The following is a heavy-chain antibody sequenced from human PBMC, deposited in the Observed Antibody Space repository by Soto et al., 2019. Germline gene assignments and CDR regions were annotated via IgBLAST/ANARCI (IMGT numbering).Heavy chain of an antibody. J-gene: IGHJ4*02. CDR2: TYYRSNWFY. V-gene: IGHV6-1*01. Sequence: PSQTLSLTCGISGDSVSSNNVVWNWIRQSPSRGLEWLGRTYYRSNWFYEYAESVRSRIAITPDTFRNQFSLQLSSVTPEYTSVYYCARGAFIVSASTGFDYWGQGNPLTVSS. CDR1: GDSVSSNNVV. D-gene: IGHD2-2*01. CDR3: ARGAFIVSASTGFDY.